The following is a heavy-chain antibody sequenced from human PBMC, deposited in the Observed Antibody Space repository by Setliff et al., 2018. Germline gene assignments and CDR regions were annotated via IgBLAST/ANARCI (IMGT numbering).Heavy chain of an antibody. J-gene: IGHJ4*02. CDR1: GGSIRSHY. V-gene: IGHV4-59*11. D-gene: IGHD3-10*01. CDR2: IYYSGST. Sequence: SLTCTVSGGSIRSHYWSWIRQPPGKGLEWIGSIYYSGSTNYNPSLKSRVTISVDTSKNQFSLKLSSVTAADTAVYYYARGKLLWFGELRAQYYFDYWGQGTLVTVSS. CDR3: ARGKLLWFGELRAQYYFDY.